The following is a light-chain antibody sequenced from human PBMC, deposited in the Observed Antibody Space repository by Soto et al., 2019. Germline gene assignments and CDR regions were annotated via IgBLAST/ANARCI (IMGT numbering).Light chain of an antibody. CDR3: QQRSRWPFT. CDR2: ATS. CDR1: QSIGNY. J-gene: IGKJ3*01. Sequence: EVVLTQSPATLSLSPGEGATLSCRASQSIGNYLAWYQQKPGQAPRLLIYATSNTATGSPARFSGSGSGTDVTLTISSLEPEDFAVYYCQQRSRWPFTFGPGTKVDIK. V-gene: IGKV3-11*01.